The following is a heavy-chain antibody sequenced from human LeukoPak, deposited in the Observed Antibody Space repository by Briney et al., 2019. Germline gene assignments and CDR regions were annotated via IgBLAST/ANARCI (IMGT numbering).Heavy chain of an antibody. CDR2: INPNSGGT. CDR3: ARGAGSGDAFDI. D-gene: IGHD6-25*01. CDR1: GYTFTGYY. J-gene: IGHJ3*02. Sequence: ASVKVSCKASGYTFTGYYMHWVRQAPGQGLEWMGWINPNSGGTNYAQKFQDRVTMTRDTSISTAYMELSRLRSDDTAVYYCARGAGSGDAFDIWGQGTMVTVSS. V-gene: IGHV1-2*02.